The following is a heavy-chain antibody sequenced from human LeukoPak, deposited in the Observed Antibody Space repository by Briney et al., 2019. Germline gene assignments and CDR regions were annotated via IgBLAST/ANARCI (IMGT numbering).Heavy chain of an antibody. Sequence: SETLSLTCTVSGGSISGYSWSWIRQPPGKGLQWIGYIHYSGTTNYNPSLRSRVTISLDTSKNQFSLKLTSVTAADTAVYYCARDLDSSGFDLWGRGTLVTVSS. J-gene: IGHJ2*01. V-gene: IGHV4-59*12. D-gene: IGHD3-22*01. CDR3: ARDLDSSGFDL. CDR2: IHYSGTT. CDR1: GGSISGYS.